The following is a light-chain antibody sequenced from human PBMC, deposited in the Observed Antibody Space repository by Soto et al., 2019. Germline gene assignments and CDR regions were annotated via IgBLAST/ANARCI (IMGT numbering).Light chain of an antibody. J-gene: IGKJ5*01. CDR3: RQHDSYPIT. V-gene: IGKV1-9*01. CDR2: AAS. CDR1: QGISSF. Sequence: DIKLTQSPFFLSASVGDRVTITCRASQGISSFLVWYQQKAGKAPKSLIYAASTLQSGVPSRFSGSGSGTEFTLTISSLQPDDSATYYCRQHDSYPITFGQGTRLENK.